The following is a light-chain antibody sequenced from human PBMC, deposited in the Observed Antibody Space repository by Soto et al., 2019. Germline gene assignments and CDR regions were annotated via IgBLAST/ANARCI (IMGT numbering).Light chain of an antibody. Sequence: DIQMSQSPSTLSASVGDRVTITFRASQSISTWLAWYQQKPGKAPKLLIYDASSLESGVPSRFSGSGSGTEFTLTISSLQSEDFAVYYCQQYNNWWTFGQGTKVDIK. CDR2: DAS. V-gene: IGKV1-5*01. J-gene: IGKJ1*01. CDR3: QQYNNWWT. CDR1: QSISTW.